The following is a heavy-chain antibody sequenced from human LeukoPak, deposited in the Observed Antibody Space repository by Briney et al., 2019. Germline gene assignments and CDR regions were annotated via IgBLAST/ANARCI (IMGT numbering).Heavy chain of an antibody. V-gene: IGHV4-4*07. CDR2: IYSSGST. Sequence: SETLSLTCTVSGGSISNNYWTWIRQPAGKGLEYIGRIYSSGSTHYNPSLKSRVTMSVDTSKNQFPLKLTSVTVADTALYYCARDRGFSSGHGGWFDPWGQGTLVTVSS. J-gene: IGHJ5*02. CDR3: ARDRGFSSGHGGWFDP. CDR1: GGSISNNY. D-gene: IGHD6-19*01.